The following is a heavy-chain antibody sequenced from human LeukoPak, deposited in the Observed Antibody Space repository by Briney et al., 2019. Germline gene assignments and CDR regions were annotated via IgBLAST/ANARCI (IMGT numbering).Heavy chain of an antibody. V-gene: IGHV3-23*01. CDR1: GFTLSSYA. J-gene: IGHJ4*02. D-gene: IGHD3-10*01. CDR2: IGDSGATT. CDR3: ASFHYYGSGAYYLSY. Sequence: PGGSLRLSCAASGFTLSSYAMTWVRQVPGKGLEWVSDIGDSGATTYYADSVKGRFTISRDNSKNTLYLQMSSLRAEDTAVYFCASFHYYGSGAYYLSYWGQGTLVTVSS.